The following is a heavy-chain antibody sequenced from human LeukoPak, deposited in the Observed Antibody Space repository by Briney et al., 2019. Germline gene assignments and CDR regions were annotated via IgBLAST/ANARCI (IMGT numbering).Heavy chain of an antibody. CDR2: ISWNSGSI. Sequence: GGSLRLSCAASGFTFDDYAMHWVRQAPGKGLEWVSGISWNSGSIGHADSVKGRFTISRDNAKNSLYLQMNSLRAEDTAVYYCARDLELGLAVTHFDYWGQGTLVTVSS. CDR3: ARDLELGLAVTHFDY. D-gene: IGHD4-17*01. J-gene: IGHJ4*02. V-gene: IGHV3-9*01. CDR1: GFTFDDYA.